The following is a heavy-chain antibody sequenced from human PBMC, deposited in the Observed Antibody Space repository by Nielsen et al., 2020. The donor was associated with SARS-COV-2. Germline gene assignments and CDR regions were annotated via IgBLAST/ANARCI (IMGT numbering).Heavy chain of an antibody. D-gene: IGHD3-22*01. J-gene: IGHJ3*02. CDR3: ARDGTMIVVVITTSAFDI. V-gene: IGHV3-30*04. CDR1: GFTFSSYA. CDR2: VSYDGSNK. Sequence: GGPLRLSCAASGFTFSSYAMHWVRQAPGKGLEWVAVVSYDGSNKYYADSVKGRFTISRDNSKNTLYLQMNSLRAEDTAVYYCARDGTMIVVVITTSAFDIWGQGTMVTVSS.